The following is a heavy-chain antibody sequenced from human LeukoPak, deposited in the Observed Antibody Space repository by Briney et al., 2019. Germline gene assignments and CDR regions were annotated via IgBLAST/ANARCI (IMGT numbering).Heavy chain of an antibody. CDR3: ARDYKYAFDN. D-gene: IGHD5-24*01. CDR1: GFTFSDYS. CDR2: IGISSGNT. J-gene: IGHJ4*02. V-gene: IGHV3-11*06. Sequence: GGSLRLSCAASGFTFSDYSMSWVRQAPGKGLEWISYIGISSGNTKYADSVKGRFTISGDKAKNSLYLQMNSLRVEDTAVYYCARDYKYAFDNWGQGTLVTVSS.